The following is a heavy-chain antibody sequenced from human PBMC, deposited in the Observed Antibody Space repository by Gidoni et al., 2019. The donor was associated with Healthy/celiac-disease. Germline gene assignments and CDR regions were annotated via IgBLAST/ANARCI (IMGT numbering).Heavy chain of an antibody. Sequence: QVQLQESGPGLVKPSETLSLTCTVSGSSISRYYRSWIRQPPGKGLEWIGYIYYSGSTNQNPSLKSRVTISVDTSKNQFSLKLSSVTAADTAVYYCARVSETTSARYYYYGMDVWGQGTTVTVSS. V-gene: IGHV4-59*01. CDR2: IYYSGST. D-gene: IGHD3-16*02. J-gene: IGHJ6*02. CDR1: GSSISRYY. CDR3: ARVSETTSARYYYYGMDV.